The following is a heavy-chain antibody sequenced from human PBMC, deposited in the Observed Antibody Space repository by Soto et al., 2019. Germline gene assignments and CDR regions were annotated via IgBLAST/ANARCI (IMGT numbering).Heavy chain of an antibody. Sequence: GGSLRLSCAASGFTFSSYAMHWVRQAPGKGLEWVAVISYDGSNKYYADSVKGRFTISRDNSKNTLYLQMNSLRAEDTAVYYCARVKAPDIYCTNGVCYAGAFDYWGQGTLVTVSS. J-gene: IGHJ4*02. CDR2: ISYDGSNK. CDR1: GFTFSSYA. D-gene: IGHD2-8*01. CDR3: ARVKAPDIYCTNGVCYAGAFDY. V-gene: IGHV3-30-3*01.